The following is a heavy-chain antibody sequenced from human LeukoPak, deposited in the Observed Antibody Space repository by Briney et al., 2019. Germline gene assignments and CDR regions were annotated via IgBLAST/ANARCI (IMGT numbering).Heavy chain of an antibody. CDR2: ISGSGGST. Sequence: QAGGSLRLSCAASGFTFSSYAMSWVRQAPGKGLEWVSAISGSGGSTYYADSVKGRFTISRDNSKNTLYLQMNSLRAEDTAVYYCAKSDDYYDSSSDAFDIWGQGTMVTVSS. CDR3: AKSDDYYDSSSDAFDI. CDR1: GFTFSSYA. V-gene: IGHV3-23*01. D-gene: IGHD3-22*01. J-gene: IGHJ3*02.